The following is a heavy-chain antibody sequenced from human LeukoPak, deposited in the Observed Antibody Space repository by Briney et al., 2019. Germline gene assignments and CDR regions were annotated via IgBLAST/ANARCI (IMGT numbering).Heavy chain of an antibody. CDR3: AKLFYSSGMYHFDY. V-gene: IGHV3-23*01. CDR2: ISGSGGGT. Sequence: PGGSQRLSCATSGFTFSSSAMSWVRQAPGKGLAWVSTISGSGGGTYYADSVKGRFTISRDNSKNTLYLQMNSLRAEDTAVFYCAKLFYSSGMYHFDYWGQGTLVTVSS. J-gene: IGHJ4*02. CDR1: GFTFSSSA. D-gene: IGHD3-10*01.